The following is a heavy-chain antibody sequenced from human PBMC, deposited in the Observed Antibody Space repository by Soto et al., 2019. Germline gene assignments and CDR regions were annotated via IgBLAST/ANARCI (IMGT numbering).Heavy chain of an antibody. V-gene: IGHV3-7*04. J-gene: IGHJ4*02. CDR3: TGGSGWLQTD. CDR1: GFSSSPFW. D-gene: IGHD6-19*01. CDR2: IKQDGSEE. Sequence: EVQLVESGEGLVRPGGSLRLLCADSGFSSSPFWMTWVRQAPGKGLEWVALIKQDGSEELYVDSVKGRFTISRDNAKNSVYLQIDSLRDEDTAVYYYTGGSGWLQTDWGQGTLVTVSS.